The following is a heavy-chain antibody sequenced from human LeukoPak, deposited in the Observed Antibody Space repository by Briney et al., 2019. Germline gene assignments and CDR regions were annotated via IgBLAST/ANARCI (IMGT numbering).Heavy chain of an antibody. CDR1: GGSFSGYY. V-gene: IGHV4-34*01. D-gene: IGHD2-15*01. CDR3: ARLHRYCSGGSCYPSWY. Sequence: QPSETLSLTCAVYGGSFSGYYWSWIRQPPGKGLEWIGEINHSGSTNYNPSLKSRVTISVDTSKNQFSLKLSSVTAADTAVYYCARLHRYCSGGSCYPSWYWGQGTLVTVSS. J-gene: IGHJ4*02. CDR2: INHSGST.